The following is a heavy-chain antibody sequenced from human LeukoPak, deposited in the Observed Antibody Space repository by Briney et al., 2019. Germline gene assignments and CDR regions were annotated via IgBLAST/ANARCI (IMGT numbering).Heavy chain of an antibody. CDR2: MNPNSGNT. CDR3: ARDQAAMVRGVGLDY. D-gene: IGHD3-10*01. J-gene: IGHJ4*02. V-gene: IGHV1-8*03. Sequence: ASVKVSCKASGYTFTSYDINWVRQATGQGLEWMGWMNPNSGNTGYAQKFQGRVTITRNTSISTAYMELRSLRSDDTAVYYCARDQAAMVRGVGLDYWGQGTLVTVSS. CDR1: GYTFTSYD.